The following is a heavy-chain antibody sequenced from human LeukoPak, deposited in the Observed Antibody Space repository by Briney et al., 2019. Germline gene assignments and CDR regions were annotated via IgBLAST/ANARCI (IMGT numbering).Heavy chain of an antibody. CDR3: ARGEAAQQFFGYFDY. Sequence: GGSLRLSCAASGXPFSSYGMLWLRQAPPKGLEWVAVICYVGSNKYYAASVKGRVTISRDNSKNTLYLQMNSLRAEDTAVYYCARGEAAQQFFGYFDYWGQGTLVTVSS. CDR2: ICYVGSNK. V-gene: IGHV3-33*01. D-gene: IGHD3-3*01. CDR1: GXPFSSYG. J-gene: IGHJ4*02.